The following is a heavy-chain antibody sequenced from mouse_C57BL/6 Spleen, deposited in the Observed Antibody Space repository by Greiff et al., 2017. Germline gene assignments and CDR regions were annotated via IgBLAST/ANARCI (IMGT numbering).Heavy chain of an antibody. CDR3: ARWLDSSGYQFAY. D-gene: IGHD3-2*02. Sequence: VQLQQSGPVLVKPGASVKMSCKASGYTFTDYYMNWVKQSHGKSLEWIGVINPYNGGTSYNQKFKGKATLTVDKSSSTAYMELNCLTSEDSAVYYCARWLDSSGYQFAYWGQGTLVTVSA. V-gene: IGHV1-19*01. CDR1: GYTFTDYY. J-gene: IGHJ3*01. CDR2: INPYNGGT.